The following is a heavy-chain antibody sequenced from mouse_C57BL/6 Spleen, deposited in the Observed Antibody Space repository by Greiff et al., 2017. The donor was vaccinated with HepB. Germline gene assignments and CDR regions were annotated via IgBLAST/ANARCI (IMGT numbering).Heavy chain of an antibody. J-gene: IGHJ2*01. Sequence: VQLKQSGPELVKPGASVKMSCKASGYTFTDYNMHWVKQSHGKSLEWIGYINPNNGGTSYNQKFKGKATLTVNKSSSTAYMELRSLTSEDSAVYYCARRDYYGSTPDYWGQGTTLTVSS. CDR2: INPNNGGT. CDR3: ARRDYYGSTPDY. D-gene: IGHD1-1*01. V-gene: IGHV1-22*01. CDR1: GYTFTDYN.